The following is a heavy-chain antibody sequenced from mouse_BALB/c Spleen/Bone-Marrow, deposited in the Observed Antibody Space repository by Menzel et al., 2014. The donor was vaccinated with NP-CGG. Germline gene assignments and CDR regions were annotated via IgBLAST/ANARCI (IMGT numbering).Heavy chain of an antibody. J-gene: IGHJ2*01. CDR2: IDPANGNT. CDR1: GFNIKDTY. D-gene: IGHD1-1*01. V-gene: IGHV14-3*02. CDR3: VRSREYYFDY. Sequence: EVQLQQSGAELVKPGASVKLSCTASGFNIKDTYMHWVKQRPEQGLEWIGRIDPANGNTKYDPKFQGKATITADPSSNTAYLQLSRLTSEDTDVYYCVRSREYYFDYWGQGTTLTVSS.